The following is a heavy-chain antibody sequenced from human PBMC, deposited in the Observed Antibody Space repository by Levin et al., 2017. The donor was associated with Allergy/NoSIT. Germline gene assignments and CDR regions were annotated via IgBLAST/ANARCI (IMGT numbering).Heavy chain of an antibody. J-gene: IGHJ3*02. CDR3: ARVVLGTTVVTPQWGGRRAGAFDS. V-gene: IGHV3-7*01. Sequence: GESLKISCAASGFTFSSYWMSWVRQAPGKGLEWVANIKQDGSEKYYVDSVKGRFTISRDNAKNSLYLQMNSLRAEDTAVYYCARVVLGTTVVTPQWGGRRAGAFDSWGQGTMVTVSS. CDR2: IKQDGSEK. CDR1: GFTFSSYW. D-gene: IGHD4-23*01.